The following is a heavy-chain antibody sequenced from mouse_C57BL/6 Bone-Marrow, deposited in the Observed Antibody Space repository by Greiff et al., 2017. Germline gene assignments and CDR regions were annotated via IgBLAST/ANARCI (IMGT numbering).Heavy chain of an antibody. CDR2: INPNNGGT. J-gene: IGHJ4*01. V-gene: IGHV1-22*01. CDR3: AGSSGPGAMDY. CDR1: GYTFTDYN. D-gene: IGHD3-2*02. Sequence: EVQLQQSGPELVKPGASVKMSCKASGYTFTDYNMHWVKQSHGKSLEWIGYINPNNGGTSYNQKIKGKATLTVNKSSSTAYMELRSLTSEDSAVYYCAGSSGPGAMDYWGQGTSVTVSS.